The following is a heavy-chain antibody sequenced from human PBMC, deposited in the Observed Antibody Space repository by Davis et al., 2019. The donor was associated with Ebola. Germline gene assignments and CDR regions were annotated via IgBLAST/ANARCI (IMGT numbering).Heavy chain of an antibody. V-gene: IGHV4-61*01. CDR2: FFYSGST. Sequence: PSETLSLTCTVSSGSISSGFHYWTWIRQSPGKGLEWIGHFFYSGSTTYNPSLRSRVTISLDTSKNQFSLDLTSVTAADTAVYYCARETPGLWYFDVWGRGTLDTVSS. D-gene: IGHD3-10*01. J-gene: IGHJ2*01. CDR3: ARETPGLWYFDV. CDR1: SGSISSGFHY.